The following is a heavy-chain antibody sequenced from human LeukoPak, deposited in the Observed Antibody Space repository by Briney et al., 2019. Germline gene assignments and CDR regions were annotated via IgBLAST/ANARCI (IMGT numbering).Heavy chain of an antibody. V-gene: IGHV3-23*01. Sequence: GGSLRLSCAASGFTFSSYWMNWARQAPGKGLEWASAISGSGGSTYYADSVKGRFTISRDNSKNTLYLQMNSLRAEDTAVYYCAKATAYYYDSSGYYSDYWGQGTLVTVSS. CDR1: GFTFSSYW. J-gene: IGHJ4*02. D-gene: IGHD3-22*01. CDR2: ISGSGGST. CDR3: AKATAYYYDSSGYYSDY.